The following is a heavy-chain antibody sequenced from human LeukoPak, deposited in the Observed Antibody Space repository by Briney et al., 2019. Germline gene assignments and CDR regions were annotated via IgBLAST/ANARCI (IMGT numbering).Heavy chain of an antibody. J-gene: IGHJ4*02. CDR1: GGSISSYY. Sequence: PSETLSLTCTVSGGSISSYYWSWIRQPPGKGLEWIGYIYYSGSTNYNPSLKSRVTISVDTSKNQFSLKLSSVTAADTAVYYCARRRGASDYWGQGTLVTVSS. V-gene: IGHV4-59*01. CDR3: ARRRGASDY. CDR2: IYYSGST. D-gene: IGHD3-10*01.